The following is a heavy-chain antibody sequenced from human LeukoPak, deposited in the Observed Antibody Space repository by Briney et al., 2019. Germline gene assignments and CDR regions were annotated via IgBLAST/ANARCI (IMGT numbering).Heavy chain of an antibody. CDR3: ARELLERITMIVLPDGLDY. CDR1: GGSISSSSYY. J-gene: IGHJ4*02. D-gene: IGHD3-22*01. Sequence: SETLSLTCTVSGGSISSSSYYWGWIRQPPGKGLEWIGSIYYSGSTYYNPSLKSRVTISVDTSKNQFSLKLSSVTAADTAVYYCARELLERITMIVLPDGLDYWGQGTLVTVSS. V-gene: IGHV4-39*07. CDR2: IYYSGST.